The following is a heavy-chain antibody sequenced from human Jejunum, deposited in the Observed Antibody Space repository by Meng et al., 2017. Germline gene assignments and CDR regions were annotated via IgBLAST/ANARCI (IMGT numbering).Heavy chain of an antibody. CDR1: CGSVSRAGYQ. CDR3: ARDHMGSLDY. D-gene: IGHD1-26*01. J-gene: IGHJ4*02. CDR2: AST. V-gene: IGHV4-61*08. Sequence: QLQLQESGPGLVRPSETLSLICTVSCGSVSRAGYQWGWIRQPPGKGLEWIGYASTNYNPSLKSRVTISLDTSRNQFSLSLSSVTAADTAVYYCARDHMGSLDYWGQGILVTVPQ.